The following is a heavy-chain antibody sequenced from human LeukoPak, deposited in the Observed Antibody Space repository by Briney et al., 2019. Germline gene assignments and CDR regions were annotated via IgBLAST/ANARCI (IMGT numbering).Heavy chain of an antibody. V-gene: IGHV3-30*14. Sequence: HPGRSLRLSCAASEFTFSSHAMYWVRQAPGKGLEWVAVISYDGSDKYYADSVKGRFTISRDNSKNTLYLQMNSLRAEDTAVYYCARDDHVVVVAAGNYYYYGMDVWGQGTAVTVSS. CDR1: EFTFSSHA. CDR3: ARDDHVVVVAAGNYYYYGMDV. J-gene: IGHJ6*02. CDR2: ISYDGSDK. D-gene: IGHD2-15*01.